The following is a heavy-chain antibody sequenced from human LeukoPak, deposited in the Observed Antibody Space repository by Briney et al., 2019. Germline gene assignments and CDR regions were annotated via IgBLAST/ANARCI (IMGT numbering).Heavy chain of an antibody. J-gene: IGHJ4*02. CDR3: ARRNRNSWYSFDY. CDR2: IDPSDSYT. Sequence: PGESLKISCRGSGYSFTSYWIGWVRQMPGKGLEWMGRIDPSDSYTNYSPSFQGHVTISADKSISTAYLQWSSLKASDTAMYYCARRNRNSWYSFDYWGQGSLVTVSS. D-gene: IGHD6-13*01. V-gene: IGHV5-10-1*01. CDR1: GYSFTSYW.